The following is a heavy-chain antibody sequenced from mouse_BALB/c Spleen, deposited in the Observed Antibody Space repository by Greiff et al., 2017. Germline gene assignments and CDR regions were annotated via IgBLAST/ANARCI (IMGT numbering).Heavy chain of an antibody. CDR3: ARGYRYDVAWFAY. J-gene: IGHJ3*01. CDR2: IWGDGST. CDR1: GFSLTGYG. V-gene: IGHV2-6-7*01. D-gene: IGHD2-14*01. Sequence: QVQLQQSGPGLVAPSQSLSITCTVSGFSLTGYGVNWVRQPPGKGLEWLGMIWGDGSTDYNSALKSILSISKDNSKSQVFLKMNSLQTDDTARYYCARGYRYDVAWFAYWGQGTLVTVSA.